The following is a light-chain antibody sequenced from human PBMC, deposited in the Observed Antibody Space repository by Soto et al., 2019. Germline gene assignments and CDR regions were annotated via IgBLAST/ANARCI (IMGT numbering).Light chain of an antibody. V-gene: IGKV1-5*03. Sequence: DIQMTQSPSTLSASVGDRVTITCRASQSVSSWLAWFQQKPGKAPKLLIYKASNLQSGVSSRFSGGGSGTEFTLTISSLKPDDFATYYCQQYKTYWTFGQGTKVDIK. CDR1: QSVSSW. CDR2: KAS. J-gene: IGKJ1*01. CDR3: QQYKTYWT.